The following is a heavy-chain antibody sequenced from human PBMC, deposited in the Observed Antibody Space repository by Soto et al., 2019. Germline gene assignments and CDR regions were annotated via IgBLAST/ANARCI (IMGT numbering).Heavy chain of an antibody. Sequence: PGESLKISCKGSGYSFTSYWISWVRQIPGKGLEWMGRIDPSDSYTNYSPSFQGHVTISADKSISTAYLQWSSLKASDTAMYYCARLTTTDYYYYYGMDVWGQGTTLTVSS. V-gene: IGHV5-10-1*01. D-gene: IGHD4-4*01. CDR3: ARLTTTDYYYYYGMDV. J-gene: IGHJ6*02. CDR1: GYSFTSYW. CDR2: IDPSDSYT.